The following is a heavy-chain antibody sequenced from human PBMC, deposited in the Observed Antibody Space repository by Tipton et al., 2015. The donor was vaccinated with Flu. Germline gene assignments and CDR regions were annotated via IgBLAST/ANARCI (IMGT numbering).Heavy chain of an antibody. Sequence: TLSLTCTVSGASISSESYYWGWIRQPPGKGLEWIGSIYYSGSTYYNPSLKSRVSISVDTSKNQFSLKLTSMTAADTAVYYCARGTPLWFGDLDYWGQGTLVTVSS. CDR1: GASISSESYY. CDR3: ARGTPLWFGDLDY. J-gene: IGHJ4*02. CDR2: IYYSGST. V-gene: IGHV4-39*07. D-gene: IGHD3-10*01.